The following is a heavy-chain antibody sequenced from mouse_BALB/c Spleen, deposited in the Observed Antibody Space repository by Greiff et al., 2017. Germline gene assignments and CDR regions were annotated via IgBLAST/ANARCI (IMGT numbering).Heavy chain of an antibody. V-gene: IGHV10-1*02. CDR1: GFTFNTYA. CDR2: IRSKSNNYAT. CDR3: VSRYFDV. Sequence: EVKLVESGGGLVQPKGSLKLSCAASGFTFNTYAMNWVRQAPGKGLEWVARIRSKSNNYATYYADSVKDRFTISRDDSQSMLYLQMNNLKTEDTAMYYCVSRYFDVWGAGTTVTVSS. J-gene: IGHJ1*01.